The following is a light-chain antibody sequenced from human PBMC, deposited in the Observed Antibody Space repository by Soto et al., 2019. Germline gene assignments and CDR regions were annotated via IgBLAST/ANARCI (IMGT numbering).Light chain of an antibody. CDR1: SSNIGSNT. Sequence: QSVLTQPPSVSGTPGQRVTIYCSGSSSNIGSNTVNWYQQLPGTAPKLLIYSNDQRPSGLPARFSGSKSGTSASLAISGLQSEDEADYYCAAWDDSLNGPVVFGGGTKLTVL. CDR3: AAWDDSLNGPVV. CDR2: SND. V-gene: IGLV1-44*01. J-gene: IGLJ2*01.